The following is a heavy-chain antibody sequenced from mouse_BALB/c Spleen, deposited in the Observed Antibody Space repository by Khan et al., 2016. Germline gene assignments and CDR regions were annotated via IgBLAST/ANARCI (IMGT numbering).Heavy chain of an antibody. CDR3: ARWGNSDAVDH. V-gene: IGHV9-2-1*01. D-gene: IGHD2-12*01. CDR2: INTETGEP. J-gene: IGHJ4*01. CDR1: GYTFTDYS. Sequence: LVESGPELKKPGETVKISCKASGYTFTDYSIHWVKQAPGEGLKWMGWINTETGEPAYADDFKGRFAFSLEISASTAYLQITNLTNEDAAAYFCARWGNSDAVDHWGGGTSVTVSS.